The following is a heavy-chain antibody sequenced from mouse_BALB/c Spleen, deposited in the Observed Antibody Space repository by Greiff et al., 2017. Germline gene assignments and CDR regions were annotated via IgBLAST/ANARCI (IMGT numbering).Heavy chain of an antibody. CDR1: GFSLTSYG. CDR2: IWAGGST. J-gene: IGHJ2*01. V-gene: IGHV2-9*02. Sequence: VMLVESGPGLVAPSQSLSITCTVSGFSLTSYGVHWVRQPPGKGLEWLGVIWAGGSTNYNSALMSRLSISKDNSKSQVFLKMNSLQTDDTAMYYCARDNYGSRSFDYWGQGTTLTVSS. D-gene: IGHD1-1*01. CDR3: ARDNYGSRSFDY.